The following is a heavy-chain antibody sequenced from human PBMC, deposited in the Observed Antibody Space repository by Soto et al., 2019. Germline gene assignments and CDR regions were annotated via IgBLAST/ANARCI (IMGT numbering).Heavy chain of an antibody. CDR1: GGTFSSYA. D-gene: IGHD1-26*01. Sequence: SVKVSCKASGGTFSSYAISWVRQAPGQGLEWMGGIIPIFGTANYAQKFQGRVTITADESTSTAYMELSSLRSEDTAVYYCASGRYSGSYYTYYYYGMDVWGQGTTVTVSS. CDR3: ASGRYSGSYYTYYYYGMDV. J-gene: IGHJ6*02. CDR2: IIPIFGTA. V-gene: IGHV1-69*13.